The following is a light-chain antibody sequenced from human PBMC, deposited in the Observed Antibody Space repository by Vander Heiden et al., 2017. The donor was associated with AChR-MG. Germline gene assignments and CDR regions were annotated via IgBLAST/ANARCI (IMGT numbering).Light chain of an antibody. CDR1: SSDVGGYHY. Sequence: QSALTQPASVSGSPGQSITISCTGTSSDVGGYHYLSWYHQHPGKAPKFVILDVTSRPSGVSNRFSGSRSGNTASLTISGLQTEDEADYCCSSYTTSSTWVFGGGTKLTVL. J-gene: IGLJ3*02. CDR3: SSYTTSSTWV. V-gene: IGLV2-14*03. CDR2: DVT.